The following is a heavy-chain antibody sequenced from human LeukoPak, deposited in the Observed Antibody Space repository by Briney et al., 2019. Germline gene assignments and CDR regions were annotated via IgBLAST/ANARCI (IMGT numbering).Heavy chain of an antibody. J-gene: IGHJ6*03. CDR2: SSSGGEYT. CDR3: ARDPEVPDYYSYMDV. CDR1: GFIFSSYG. Sequence: GGSLRLSCTGSGFIFSSYGLFWVRQARGKGLEWVSASSSGGEYTYYADSVKGRFTISRDNALNSVSLQMNGLRAEDTAIYYCARDPEVPDYYSYMDVWGKGTTVTVSS. V-gene: IGHV3-21*01.